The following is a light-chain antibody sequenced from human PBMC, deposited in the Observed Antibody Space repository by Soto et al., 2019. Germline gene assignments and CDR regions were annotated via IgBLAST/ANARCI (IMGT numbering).Light chain of an antibody. Sequence: DIQMTQSPASLSASVGERVTITCRASQTISSYLNWYQQKPGAAPKLLIYSASTLQTGVPSRFSGSGFGTDYTLTISSLQPADFAIYYCQQTFRTPHPFGQGTKVDI. CDR3: QQTFRTPHP. V-gene: IGKV1-39*01. J-gene: IGKJ2*01. CDR1: QTISSY. CDR2: SAS.